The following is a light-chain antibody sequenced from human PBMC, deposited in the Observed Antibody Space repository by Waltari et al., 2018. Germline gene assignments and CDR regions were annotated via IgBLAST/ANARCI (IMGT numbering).Light chain of an antibody. V-gene: IGKV3-20*01. Sequence: EIMLTQSPDTLSLSPGERATLSCRASQSISRFLAWYQQKPCQAPRLLIYDASTRATGIPDRFSGSGSGTDFSLTISRLEPEDIAVYYCQKYGSLPATFGQGTKVEIK. J-gene: IGKJ1*01. CDR1: QSISRF. CDR2: DAS. CDR3: QKYGSLPAT.